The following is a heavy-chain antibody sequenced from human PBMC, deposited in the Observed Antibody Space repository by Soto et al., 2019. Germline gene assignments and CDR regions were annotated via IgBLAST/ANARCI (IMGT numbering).Heavy chain of an antibody. CDR1: GGTFSSYA. J-gene: IGHJ4*02. CDR3: ARDRKWLQNRYYFDY. D-gene: IGHD5-12*01. CDR2: IIPIFGTA. Sequence: VASVKVSCKASGGTFSSYAISWVRQAPGQGLEWMGGIIPIFGTANYAQKFQGRVTITADESTSTAYMELSSLRSEDTAVYYCARDRKWLQNRYYFDYWGQGTLVTVSS. V-gene: IGHV1-69*13.